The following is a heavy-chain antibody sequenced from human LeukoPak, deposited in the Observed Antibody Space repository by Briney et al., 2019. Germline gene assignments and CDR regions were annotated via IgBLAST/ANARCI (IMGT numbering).Heavy chain of an antibody. D-gene: IGHD3-10*01. V-gene: IGHV5-10-1*01. Sequence: GDSLKISCKGSGYSFTSYWISWVRQTPGKGLGWMGRIAPSDSYTNYSTSFQGHATISADKSISTDYLQWSSLKASDTAMYYCACTLVRGTGLFDYWGQGTLVTVSS. CDR1: GYSFTSYW. CDR2: IAPSDSYT. J-gene: IGHJ4*02. CDR3: ACTLVRGTGLFDY.